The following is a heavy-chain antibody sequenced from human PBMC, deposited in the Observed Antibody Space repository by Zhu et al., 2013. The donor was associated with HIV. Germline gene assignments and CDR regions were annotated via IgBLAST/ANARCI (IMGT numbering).Heavy chain of an antibody. CDR3: ARGRIVVVPAAKGFDP. V-gene: IGHV1-2*02. Sequence: QVQLVQSGTEVKKPGASVKVSCKASGYTFTSYGVSWVRQAPGQGLEWMGWINPNSGGTNYAQKFQGRVTMTRDTSISTAYMELSSLKSDDTAVYYCARGRIVVVPAAKGFDPWGRREPSVTVSS. J-gene: IGHJ5*02. CDR1: GYTFTSYG. CDR2: INPNSGGT. D-gene: IGHD2-2*01.